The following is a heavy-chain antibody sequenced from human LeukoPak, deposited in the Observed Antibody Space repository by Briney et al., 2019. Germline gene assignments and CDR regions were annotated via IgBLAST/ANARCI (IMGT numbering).Heavy chain of an antibody. Sequence: SETLSLTCAVYGGSFSGYYWSWIRQPPGKGLEWIGEINHSGSTNHNPSLKSRVTISVDTSKNQFSLKLSSVTAADTAVYYCARGYSSSWYRFDYWGQGTLVTVSS. CDR1: GGSFSGYY. CDR2: INHSGST. D-gene: IGHD6-13*01. J-gene: IGHJ4*02. V-gene: IGHV4-34*01. CDR3: ARGYSSSWYRFDY.